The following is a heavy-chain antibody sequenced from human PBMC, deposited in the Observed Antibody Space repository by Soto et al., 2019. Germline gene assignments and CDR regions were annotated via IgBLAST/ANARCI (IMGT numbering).Heavy chain of an antibody. CDR2: MNPNSGNT. CDR3: ARSWFGELLSPPDGMDV. J-gene: IGHJ6*02. CDR1: GYTFTSYD. D-gene: IGHD3-10*01. V-gene: IGHV1-8*01. Sequence: ASVNVSCKASGYTFTSYDINWVRQATGQGPEWMGWMNPNSGNTGYAQKFQGRVTITADESTSTAYMELSSLRSEDTAVYYCARSWFGELLSPPDGMDVWGQGTTVTVSS.